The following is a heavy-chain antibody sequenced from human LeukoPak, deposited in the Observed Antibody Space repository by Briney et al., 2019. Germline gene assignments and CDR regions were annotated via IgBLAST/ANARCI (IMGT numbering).Heavy chain of an antibody. D-gene: IGHD3-10*01. CDR1: GFTFRSYS. CDR3: AVAYYYGSGDAFDI. V-gene: IGHV3-21*01. Sequence: PGGSLRLSCAASGFTFRSYSMNWVRQAPGRGLEWVSSINSDSNYIYYADSVQGRFTISRDNAKNSLYLQMNSLRAEGTAVYYCAVAYYYGSGDAFDIWGQGTKVTVSS. J-gene: IGHJ3*02. CDR2: INSDSNYI.